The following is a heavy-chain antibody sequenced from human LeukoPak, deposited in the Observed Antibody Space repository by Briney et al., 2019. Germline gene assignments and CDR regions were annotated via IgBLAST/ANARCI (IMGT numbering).Heavy chain of an antibody. CDR3: AGGEVVVPSDH. D-gene: IGHD3-22*01. J-gene: IGHJ4*02. CDR2: VNGDGSST. CDR1: GFTFNNYW. V-gene: IGHV3-74*03. Sequence: GGSLRLSCEASGFTFNNYWMHWVCQAPGKGLVWVSYVNGDGSSTKYADSVKGRFTISRDNAKSTLYLQMNSLRADDTAVYYCAGGEVVVPSDHWGQGTLVTVSS.